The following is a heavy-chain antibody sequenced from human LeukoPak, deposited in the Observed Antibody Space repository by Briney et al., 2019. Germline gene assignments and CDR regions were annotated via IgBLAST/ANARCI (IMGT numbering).Heavy chain of an antibody. J-gene: IGHJ4*02. Sequence: GGSLRLSCAASGFTFSSYALSWVRQAPGKGLEWVSGISGSGGSTHYADSVKGRFTISRGNSKNTVYLEMNSLRAEDTAVYYCAKDRDSSSWYLGSCFGDYWGQGTLVTVSS. CDR2: ISGSGGST. D-gene: IGHD6-13*01. V-gene: IGHV3-23*01. CDR3: AKDRDSSSWYLGSCFGDY. CDR1: GFTFSSYA.